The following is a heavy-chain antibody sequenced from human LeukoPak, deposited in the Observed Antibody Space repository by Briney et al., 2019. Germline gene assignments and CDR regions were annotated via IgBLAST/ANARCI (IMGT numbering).Heavy chain of an antibody. CDR1: GGSISSFY. CDR2: IYYSGST. J-gene: IGHJ6*03. CDR3: ARGRVSAVYYYYYYMDV. Sequence: SETLSLTCTVAGGSISSFYWSWIRQPPGKGLEWIGYIYYSGSTNYNPSLKSRLTISVDTSKNQFSLKLSSVTSADTAVYYCARGRVSAVYYYYYYMDVWGKGTTVTISS. D-gene: IGHD2-2*01. V-gene: IGHV4-59*01.